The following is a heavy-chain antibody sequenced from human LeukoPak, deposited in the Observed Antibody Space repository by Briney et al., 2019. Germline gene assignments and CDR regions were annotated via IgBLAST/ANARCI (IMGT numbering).Heavy chain of an antibody. J-gene: IGHJ3*02. Sequence: GGSLRLSCAASGFTFSSFGMHWVRQAPGKGLEWAAVIWYDGSEKFYADSVKGRFTISRDNSKNTLYLQMNSLRVEDTAAYYCARGGNAFDIWGQGTMVTVSS. CDR2: IWYDGSEK. CDR1: GFTFSSFG. V-gene: IGHV3-33*01. CDR3: ARGGNAFDI.